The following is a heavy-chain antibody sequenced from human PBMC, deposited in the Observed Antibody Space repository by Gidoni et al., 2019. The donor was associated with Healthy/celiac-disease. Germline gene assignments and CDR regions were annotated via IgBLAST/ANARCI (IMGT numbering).Heavy chain of an antibody. D-gene: IGHD6-6*01. CDR1: GGSISSSSYY. Sequence: QLQLQESGPGLVKPSETLSLTCTVPGGSISSSSYYWGWIRQPPGKGLEWIGSIYYSGSTYYNPSLKSRVTISVDTSKNQFSLKLSSVTAADTAVYYCARRSSSKSVDYWGQGTLVTVSS. CDR3: ARRSSSKSVDY. V-gene: IGHV4-39*07. CDR2: IYYSGST. J-gene: IGHJ4*02.